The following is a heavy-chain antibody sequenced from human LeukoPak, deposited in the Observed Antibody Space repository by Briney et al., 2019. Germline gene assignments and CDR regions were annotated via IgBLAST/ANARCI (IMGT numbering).Heavy chain of an antibody. CDR2: ISYDGSNK. J-gene: IGHJ4*02. CDR1: GFNFSSYA. V-gene: IGHV3-30-3*01. D-gene: IGHD3-10*01. Sequence: PGRSLRLSCAASGFNFSSYALHWVRQAPGKGLEWVAVISYDGSNKFYADSVKGRFTISRDNPKNTLYLQMNSLRAEDTAVYYCARVAVRGVILDYFHYWSQGTLVTVSS. CDR3: ARVAVRGVILDYFHY.